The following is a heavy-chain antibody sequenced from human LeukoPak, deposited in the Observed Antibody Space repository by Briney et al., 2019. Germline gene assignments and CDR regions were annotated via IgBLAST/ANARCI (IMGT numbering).Heavy chain of an antibody. D-gene: IGHD3-10*01. J-gene: IGHJ4*02. V-gene: IGHV5-51*01. CDR2: IYPGDSDT. CDR1: GYSFTSYW. Sequence: GESLKISCKGSGYSFTSYWIGWVRQMPGKGLEWMGIIYPGDSDTRYSPSFQGQVTISADKSINTAYLQWSSLKASDTAMYYCARLMVRGVFGNLWRSSFDYWGQGTLVTVSS. CDR3: ARLMVRGVFGNLWRSSFDY.